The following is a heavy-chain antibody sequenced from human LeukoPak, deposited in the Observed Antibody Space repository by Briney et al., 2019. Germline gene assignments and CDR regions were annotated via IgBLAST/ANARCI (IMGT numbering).Heavy chain of an antibody. J-gene: IGHJ4*02. Sequence: GGSLRLSCAASGFTFSSYSMNWVRQAPGKGLEWVSYISSSSSTIYYADSVKGRFTISRDNAKNSLYLQMNSLRAEDTAVYYCARKSLDGYIDWGQGTLVTVSS. D-gene: IGHD5-24*01. CDR3: ARKSLDGYID. CDR1: GFTFSSYS. V-gene: IGHV3-48*01. CDR2: ISSSSSTI.